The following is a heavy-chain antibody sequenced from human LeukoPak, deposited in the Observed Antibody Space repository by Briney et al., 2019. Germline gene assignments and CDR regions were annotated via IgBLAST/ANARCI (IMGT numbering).Heavy chain of an antibody. CDR2: ISAYNGNT. CDR3: ARVGKSSYGSGRPDY. V-gene: IGHV1-18*04. CDR1: GYTLPRYG. J-gene: IGHJ4*02. Sequence: SVKVSRQASGYTLPRYGSSWVRQAPGQGLEWMGWISAYNGNTNYAQKHQGRVTMTTNTSTSTAYMELRSLRSDDTAVYYCARVGKSSYGSGRPDYWGQGTLVTVSS. D-gene: IGHD3-10*01.